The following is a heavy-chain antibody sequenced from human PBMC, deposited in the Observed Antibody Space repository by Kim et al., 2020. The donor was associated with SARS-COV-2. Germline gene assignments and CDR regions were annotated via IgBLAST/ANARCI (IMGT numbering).Heavy chain of an antibody. J-gene: IGHJ1*01. CDR1: GFTFDDYA. CDR2: ISWNSGSI. Sequence: GGSLRLSCAASGFTFDDYAMHWVRQAPGKGLEWVSGISWNSGSIGYADSVKGRFTISRDNAKNSLYLQMNSLRAEDTALYYCAKGDYDILTGYYSPEYFQHWGQGTLVTVSS. D-gene: IGHD3-9*01. CDR3: AKGDYDILTGYYSPEYFQH. V-gene: IGHV3-9*01.